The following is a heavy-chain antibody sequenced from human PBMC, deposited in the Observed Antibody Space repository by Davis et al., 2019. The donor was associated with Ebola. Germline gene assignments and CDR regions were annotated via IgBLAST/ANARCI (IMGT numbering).Heavy chain of an antibody. V-gene: IGHV3-30*18. CDR3: AKIARGR. J-gene: IGHJ4*02. Sequence: GGSLRLSCAASGFTFSSYGMHWVRQAPGKGLEWVAVISYDGSNKYYADSVKGRFTISRDNSKNTLYLQMNSLRAEDTAVYYCAKIARGRWGQGTLVTVSS. CDR2: ISYDGSNK. CDR1: GFTFSSYG. D-gene: IGHD3-10*01.